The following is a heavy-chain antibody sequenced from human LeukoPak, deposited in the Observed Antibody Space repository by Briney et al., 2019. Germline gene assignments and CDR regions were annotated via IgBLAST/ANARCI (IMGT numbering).Heavy chain of an antibody. CDR3: ARASGDTVDTTTMGSY. CDR2: ISSSSAYI. J-gene: IGHJ4*02. D-gene: IGHD5-18*01. V-gene: IGHV3-21*01. Sequence: PGGSLRLSCAASGFTFSTYGMNWVRQAPGKGLEWVSSISSSSAYIYYADSVKGRFTISRDNAKNSLYLQVNSLRAEDTAVYYCARASGDTVDTTTMGSYWGQGTLVTVSS. CDR1: GFTFSTYG.